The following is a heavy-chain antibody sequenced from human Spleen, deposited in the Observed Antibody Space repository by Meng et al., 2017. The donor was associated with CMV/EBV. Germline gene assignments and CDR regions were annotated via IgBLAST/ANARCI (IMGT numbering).Heavy chain of an antibody. D-gene: IGHD2-2*01. J-gene: IGHJ4*02. CDR2: IRGGGYST. CDR1: GFTFSSYS. Sequence: GGSLRLSCAASGFTFSSYSLSWVRQAPGKGLEWVSVIRGGGYSTHYAESVHGRFTVSTDNSMSTLFLQMTSLRASDTAVYYCAQRSVPPARGYFDHWGQGTLVTVSS. V-gene: IGHV3-23*01. CDR3: AQRSVPPARGYFDH.